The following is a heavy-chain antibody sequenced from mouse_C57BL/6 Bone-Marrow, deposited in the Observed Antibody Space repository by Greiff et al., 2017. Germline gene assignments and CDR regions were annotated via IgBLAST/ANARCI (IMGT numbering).Heavy chain of an antibody. CDR1: GFTFSSYA. CDR3: ARVPLYYDGSSYPFAY. V-gene: IGHV5-4*03. J-gene: IGHJ3*01. CDR2: ISDGGSYT. Sequence: EVMLVESGGGLVKPGGSLKLSCAASGFTFSSYAMSWVRQTPEKRLEWVATISDGGSYTYYPDNVKGRFPISRDNAKNNLYLQMSHLKSEDTALYYWARVPLYYDGSSYPFAYRGQGTLVTVSA. D-gene: IGHD1-1*01.